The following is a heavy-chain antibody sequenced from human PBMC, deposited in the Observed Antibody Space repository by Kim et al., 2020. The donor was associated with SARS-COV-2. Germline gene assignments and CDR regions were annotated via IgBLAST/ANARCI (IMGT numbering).Heavy chain of an antibody. CDR2: ISSSGSTI. D-gene: IGHD6-13*01. CDR1: GFTFSSYE. V-gene: IGHV3-48*03. J-gene: IGHJ6*02. CDR3: ARAEIKDSSSWYARRNYYYGMDV. Sequence: GGSLRLSCAASGFTFSSYEMNWVRQAPGKGLEWVSYISSSGSTIYYADSVKGRFTISRDNAKNSLYLQMNSLRAEDTAVYYCARAEIKDSSSWYARRNYYYGMDVWGQGTTVTVSS.